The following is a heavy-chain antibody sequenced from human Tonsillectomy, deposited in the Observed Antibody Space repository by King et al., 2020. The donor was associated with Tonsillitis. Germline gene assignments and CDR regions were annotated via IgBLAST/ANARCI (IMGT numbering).Heavy chain of an antibody. D-gene: IGHD6-19*01. CDR1: GGSISSGGYY. CDR2: IYYSGST. CDR3: ARGIYSSGWYGAPHFDY. V-gene: IGHV4-31*03. Sequence: VQLQESGPGLVKPSQTLSLTFTVSGGSISSGGYYWSWIRQHPGKGLEWIGYIYYSGSTYYNPSLKSRVTISVDTSKNQFSLKLSSVTAADTAVYYCARGIYSSGWYGAPHFDYWGQGTLVTVSS. J-gene: IGHJ4*02.